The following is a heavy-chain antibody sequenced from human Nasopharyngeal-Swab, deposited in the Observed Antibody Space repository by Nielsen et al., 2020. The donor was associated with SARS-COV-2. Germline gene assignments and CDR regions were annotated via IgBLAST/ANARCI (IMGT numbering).Heavy chain of an antibody. V-gene: IGHV1-8*01. CDR2: MNPNSGNT. CDR1: GYTFTSYD. CDR3: ARAPTNYYYYYMDV. J-gene: IGHJ6*03. D-gene: IGHD5-24*01. Sequence: ASVTVSCKASGYTFTSYDINWVRQATGQGLEWMGWMNPNSGNTGYAQKFQGRVTMTRNTSISTAYMELSSLRSEDTAVSYCARAPTNYYYYYMDVWGKGTTVTVSS.